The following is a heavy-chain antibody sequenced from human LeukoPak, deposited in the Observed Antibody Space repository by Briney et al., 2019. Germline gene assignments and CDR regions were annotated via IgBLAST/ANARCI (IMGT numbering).Heavy chain of an antibody. J-gene: IGHJ4*02. V-gene: IGHV3-30*02. CDR1: GFTFSSYW. CDR3: AKDWNWAIDY. D-gene: IGHD1-7*01. Sequence: GGSLRLSCAASGFTFSSYWMNWVRQAPGKGLEWVAYIHYDSTTEDYADSVKGRFTISRDNSKNTLFLQMNNLRVEDMAVFYCAKDWNWAIDYWGQGTLVTVSS. CDR2: IHYDSTTE.